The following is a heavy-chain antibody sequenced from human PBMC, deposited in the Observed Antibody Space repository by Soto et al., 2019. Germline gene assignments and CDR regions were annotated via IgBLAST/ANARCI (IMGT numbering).Heavy chain of an antibody. J-gene: IGHJ5*02. D-gene: IGHD1-1*01. CDR2: ISDSRGRT. Sequence: PGGSLRLSCAASGFTFSSYSMNWVRQAPGKGLEWVSLISDSRGRTHYADSVKGRFTISRDNSKNTLYLQMNSLRAEDTAVYYCAKSLDINWKNWFDPWGQGTLVTVSS. CDR1: GFTFSSYS. V-gene: IGHV3-23*01. CDR3: AKSLDINWKNWFDP.